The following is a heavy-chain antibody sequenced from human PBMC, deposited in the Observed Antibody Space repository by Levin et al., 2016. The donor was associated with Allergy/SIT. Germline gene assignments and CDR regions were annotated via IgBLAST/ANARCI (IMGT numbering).Heavy chain of an antibody. Sequence: GESLKISCAASGFTFSDYYMSWVRQAPGKGLEWISYITSSGSYANYAESVRGRFTISRDDAKNSLYLQMNSLRAEDTAVYYCARFSSRQWAYYFDYWGQGVLVTVSS. CDR3: ARFSSRQWAYYFDY. J-gene: IGHJ4*02. D-gene: IGHD1-26*01. CDR1: GFTFSDYY. CDR2: ITSSGSYA. V-gene: IGHV3-11*06.